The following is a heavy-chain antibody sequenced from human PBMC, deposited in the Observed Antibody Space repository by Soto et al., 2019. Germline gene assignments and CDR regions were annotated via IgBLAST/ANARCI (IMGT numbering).Heavy chain of an antibody. V-gene: IGHV1-46*01. CDR1: GYIFTSYY. Sequence: ASVKVSCKASGYIFTSYYMHWVRQAPGQGLEWMGIINPSAGGTSYAQKFQARVTMTRDTSTSTIYMELSSLTSEDTAVYYCARDSTLAYWGQGTLVTVS. CDR3: ARDSTLAY. J-gene: IGHJ4*02. CDR2: INPSAGGT.